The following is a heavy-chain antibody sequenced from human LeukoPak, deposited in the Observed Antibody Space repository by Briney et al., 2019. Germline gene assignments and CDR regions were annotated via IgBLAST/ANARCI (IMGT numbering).Heavy chain of an antibody. Sequence: SETLSLTCAVYGGSFSGYYWSWIRQPPGKGLEWIGEINHSGSTNYNPSLKSRVTISVDTSKNQFSLKLSSVTAADTAVYYCARAFPRAVVPSTTAFDIWGQGTMVTVSS. CDR1: GGSFSGYY. J-gene: IGHJ3*02. CDR3: ARAFPRAVVPSTTAFDI. D-gene: IGHD2-21*01. V-gene: IGHV4-34*01. CDR2: INHSGST.